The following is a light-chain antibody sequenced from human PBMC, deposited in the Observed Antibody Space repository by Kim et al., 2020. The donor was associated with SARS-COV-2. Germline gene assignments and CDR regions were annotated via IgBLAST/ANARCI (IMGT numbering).Light chain of an antibody. V-gene: IGKV3-11*01. CDR2: AAA. Sequence: PGESATPSFGASHNVGISLDWYQQTPGQAPRLIIYAAAMRAAGIPDRFSGSGSGTDFTLTIGSLAPEDFAIYYCQQRGSWPPALTFGGGTKVDIK. CDR1: HNVGIS. CDR3: QQRGSWPPALT. J-gene: IGKJ4*01.